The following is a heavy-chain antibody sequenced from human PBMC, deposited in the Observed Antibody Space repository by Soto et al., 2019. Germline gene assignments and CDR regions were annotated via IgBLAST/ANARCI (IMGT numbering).Heavy chain of an antibody. J-gene: IGHJ6*02. CDR2: ISYDGSNK. V-gene: IGHV3-30*18. Sequence: PGGSLRLSCAASGFTFSSYGMHWVRQAPGKGLERVAVISYDGSNKYYADSVKGRFTISRDNSKNTLYLQMNSLRAEDTAVYYCAKDKGYCSSTSCLNYYYYGMAVWGQGTTVTVSS. D-gene: IGHD2-2*01. CDR1: GFTFSSYG. CDR3: AKDKGYCSSTSCLNYYYYGMAV.